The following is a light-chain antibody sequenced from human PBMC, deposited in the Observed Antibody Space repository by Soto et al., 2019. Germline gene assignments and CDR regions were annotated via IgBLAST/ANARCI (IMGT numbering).Light chain of an antibody. CDR2: GAS. CDR1: QSVSSN. CDR3: QQYNNWFWT. V-gene: IGKV3-15*01. Sequence: EIVMTQSPATLSVSPGERATLSCRASQSVSSNLAWYQQKPGQAPRLLIYGASTRATGIPARFSGSGSGTEFTLTISRLQSEDFAVYYCQQYNNWFWTFGQGTKVEI. J-gene: IGKJ1*01.